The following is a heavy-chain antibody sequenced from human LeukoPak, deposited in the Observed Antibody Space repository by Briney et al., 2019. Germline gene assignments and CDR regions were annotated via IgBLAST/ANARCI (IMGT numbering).Heavy chain of an antibody. D-gene: IGHD3-9*01. Sequence: GASVKVSCKASGYTFTSYGISWVRQAPGQGLEWMGWISAYNGNTNYAQKLQGRVTMTTDTSTSTAYMELRSLRSADTAVYYCAREVYYDILTGYYTPGGIDYWGQGTLVTVSS. J-gene: IGHJ4*02. CDR2: ISAYNGNT. CDR1: GYTFTSYG. V-gene: IGHV1-18*04. CDR3: AREVYYDILTGYYTPGGIDY.